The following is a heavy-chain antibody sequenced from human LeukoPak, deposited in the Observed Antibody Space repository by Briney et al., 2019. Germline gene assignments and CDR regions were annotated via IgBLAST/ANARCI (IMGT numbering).Heavy chain of an antibody. J-gene: IGHJ6*03. D-gene: IGHD5-12*01. CDR2: IIPIFGTA. V-gene: IGHV1-69*05. CDR3: ARGSVATTIVSVGHYYMDV. CDR1: GGTFSSYA. Sequence: RWASVKVSCKASGGTFSSYAISWVRQAPGQGLEWMGGIIPIFGTANYAQKFKGRVTITTDESTSTAYMELSSLRSEDTAVYYCARGSVATTIVSVGHYYMDVWGKGTTVTVSS.